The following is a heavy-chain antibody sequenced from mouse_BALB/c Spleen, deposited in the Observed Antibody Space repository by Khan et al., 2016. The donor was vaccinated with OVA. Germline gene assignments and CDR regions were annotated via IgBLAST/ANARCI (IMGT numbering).Heavy chain of an antibody. V-gene: IGHV1S41*01. Sequence: DLVKPGASVKLSCKASGYTFTSYWINWIKQRPGQGLEWIGRIAPGSGSTYYTEMFKGKATLTVDTSSSTAYLQLSRLSSEDSAVDFGARSNYYGSSLYAMDYWGQGTTVTVSS. CDR1: GYTFTSYW. CDR2: IAPGSGST. CDR3: ARSNYYGSSLYAMDY. D-gene: IGHD1-1*01. J-gene: IGHJ4*01.